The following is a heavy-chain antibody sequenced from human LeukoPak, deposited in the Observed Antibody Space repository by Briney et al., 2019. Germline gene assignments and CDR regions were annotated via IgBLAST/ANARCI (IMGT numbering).Heavy chain of an antibody. CDR1: GGSISSYY. V-gene: IGHV4-59*01. Sequence: PSETLSLTCTVSGGSISSYYWSWIRHPPGKGLEWVGYIYYSGRTNYNPSLKSRVTISVDTSKNQFSLKLSSVTAADTAVYYCARQFGAFDAFDIWGQGTMVTVSS. CDR2: IYYSGRT. D-gene: IGHD3-10*01. CDR3: ARQFGAFDAFDI. J-gene: IGHJ3*02.